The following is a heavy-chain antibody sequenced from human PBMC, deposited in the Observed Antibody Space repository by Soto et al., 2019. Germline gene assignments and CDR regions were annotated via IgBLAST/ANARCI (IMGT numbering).Heavy chain of an antibody. D-gene: IGHD3-10*01. V-gene: IGHV4-30-2*01. J-gene: IGHJ3*02. Sequence: SETLSLTCAVSGGSISSGGYSWSWIRQPPGKGLEWIGYIYHSGSTYYNPSLKSRVTISVDRSKNQFSLKLSSVTAADTAVYYCARFSDRPITMVRGNDAFDIWGQGTMVTVSS. CDR3: ARFSDRPITMVRGNDAFDI. CDR2: IYHSGST. CDR1: GGSISSGGYS.